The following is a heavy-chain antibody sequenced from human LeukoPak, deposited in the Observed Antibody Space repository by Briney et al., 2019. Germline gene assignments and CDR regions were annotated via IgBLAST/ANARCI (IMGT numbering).Heavy chain of an antibody. D-gene: IGHD6-13*01. CDR1: GLGFSSYN. CDR2: ITANNTTK. V-gene: IGHV3-48*01. J-gene: IGHJ5*02. CDR3: AAASAFSSSWRS. Sequence: GGSLRLSCTASGLGFSSYNMNWVRQAPGKGPEWVAYITANNTTKYYADSVKGRFTISRDNAKKSVFLQMNSLRAEDTAVYDCAAASAFSSSWRSWGQGTVVTVSS.